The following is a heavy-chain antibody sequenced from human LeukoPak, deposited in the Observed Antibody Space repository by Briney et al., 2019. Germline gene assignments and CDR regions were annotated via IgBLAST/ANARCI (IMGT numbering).Heavy chain of an antibody. J-gene: IGHJ4*02. CDR1: GYTFTSYY. V-gene: IGHV1-46*01. D-gene: IGHD3-3*01. Sequence: GASVKVSCKASGYTFTSYYMHWVRQAPGQGLEWMGVINPSAGSTTYGQKFQGRVTITRDTPTTTAYIEPSSLRSEDTDVYYCASAVGARSGYDFWSRYPDYWGKGTPVTVSS. CDR3: ASAVGARSGYDFWSRYPDY. CDR2: INPSAGST.